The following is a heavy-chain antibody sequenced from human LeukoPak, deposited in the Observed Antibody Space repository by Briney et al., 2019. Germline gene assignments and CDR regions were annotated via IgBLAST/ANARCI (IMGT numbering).Heavy chain of an antibody. Sequence: PSETLSLTCTVSGGSISSSSYYWGWIRQPPGKGLEWIGSIYYSGSTYYNPSLKSRVTISVDTSKNQFSLKLSSVTAADTAVYYRARDVRGDILTGYLDYWGQGTLVTVSS. CDR1: GGSISSSSYY. J-gene: IGHJ4*02. CDR2: IYYSGST. V-gene: IGHV4-39*07. CDR3: ARDVRGDILTGYLDY. D-gene: IGHD3-9*01.